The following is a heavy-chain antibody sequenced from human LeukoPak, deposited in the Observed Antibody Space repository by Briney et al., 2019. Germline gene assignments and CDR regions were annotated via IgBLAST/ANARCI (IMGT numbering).Heavy chain of an antibody. J-gene: IGHJ4*02. CDR1: GFTFSSYG. CDR3: ARESDSSGYYLNYFDY. D-gene: IGHD3-22*01. V-gene: IGHV3-33*01. Sequence: GGSLRLSCAASGFTFSSYGMHGVRQAPGKGLEWVAVIWYDGSNKYYADSVKGRFTISRDNSKNTLYLQMNSLRAEDTAVYYCARESDSSGYYLNYFDYWGQGTLVTVSS. CDR2: IWYDGSNK.